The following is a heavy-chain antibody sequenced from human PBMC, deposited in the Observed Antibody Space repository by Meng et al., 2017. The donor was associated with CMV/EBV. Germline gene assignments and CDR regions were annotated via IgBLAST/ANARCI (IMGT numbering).Heavy chain of an antibody. J-gene: IGHJ6*02. CDR2: INPNSGGT. D-gene: IGHD3-3*01. CDR1: GYTFTGYY. CDR3: ARDLEVAGYYYYGMDV. Sequence: ASVKVSCKASGYTFTGYYMYWVRQATGQGLEWMGWINPNSGGTKYAQKFQGRVTMTRDTSISTAYMEVSRLRSDDTAVYYCARDLEVAGYYYYGMDVWGQGTTVTVSS. V-gene: IGHV1-2*02.